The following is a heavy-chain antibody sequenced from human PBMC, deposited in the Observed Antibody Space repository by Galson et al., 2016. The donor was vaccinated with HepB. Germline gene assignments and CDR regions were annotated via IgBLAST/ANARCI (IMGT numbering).Heavy chain of an antibody. D-gene: IGHD3-10*01. Sequence: TLSLTCSVSGDSISSGGHYWNWIRQHPGKGLEWIGYTHYSRSTYDNPSLKGRVNMTIDTSKNQLSLKLRSVTAADTAVYYCARSIPYYYGSVSYVLGYFDSWGQGTPVTVSS. CDR1: GDSISSGGHY. CDR2: THYSRST. J-gene: IGHJ4*02. CDR3: ARSIPYYYGSVSYVLGYFDS. V-gene: IGHV4-31*03.